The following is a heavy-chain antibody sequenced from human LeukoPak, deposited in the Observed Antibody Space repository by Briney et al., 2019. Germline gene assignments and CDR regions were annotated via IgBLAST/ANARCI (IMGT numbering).Heavy chain of an antibody. CDR3: ARGTSWMNPYYYWDV. V-gene: IGHV3-30*02. D-gene: IGHD2-2*01. CDR1: GFTFGSYG. J-gene: IGHJ6*03. Sequence: GGSLRLSCAASGFTFGSYGMHWVRQSPGKGLEWMTFMRYDGSKKEYADSVKGRFTISRDNSKNTLYLQMSSLRAEDTAVYYCARGTSWMNPYYYWDVWGTGTTVSVSS. CDR2: MRYDGSKK.